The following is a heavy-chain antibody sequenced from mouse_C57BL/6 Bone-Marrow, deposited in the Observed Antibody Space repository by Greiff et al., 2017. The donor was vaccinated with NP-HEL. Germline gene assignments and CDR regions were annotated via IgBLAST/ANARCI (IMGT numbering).Heavy chain of an antibody. CDR1: GFNIKDDY. J-gene: IGHJ2*01. CDR2: IDPENGDT. Sequence: EVKLQESGAELVRPGASVKLSCTASGFNIKDDYMHWVKQRPEQGLEWIGWIDPENGDTEYASKFQGKATITADTSSNTAYLQLSSLTSEDTAVYYCTTDYGSSYIDYWGQGTTLTVSS. D-gene: IGHD1-1*01. CDR3: TTDYGSSYIDY. V-gene: IGHV14-4*01.